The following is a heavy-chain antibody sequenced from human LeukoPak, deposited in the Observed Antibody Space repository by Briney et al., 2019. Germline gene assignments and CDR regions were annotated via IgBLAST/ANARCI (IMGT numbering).Heavy chain of an antibody. J-gene: IGHJ5*02. CDR2: IIPIFGTA. CDR1: GGTFSSYA. CDR3: ARDGAVSPWFDP. V-gene: IGHV1-69*13. D-gene: IGHD4-23*01. Sequence: GASVKVSCKASGGTFSSYAISWVRQAPGQGLEWMGEIIPIFGTANYAQKFQGRVTITADESTSTAYMELSSLRSEDTAVYYCARDGAVSPWFDPWGKGTLVTVSS.